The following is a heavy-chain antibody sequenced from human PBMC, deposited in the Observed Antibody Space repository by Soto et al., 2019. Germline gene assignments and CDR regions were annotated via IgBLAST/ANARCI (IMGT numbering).Heavy chain of an antibody. CDR1: GFTFSSYG. J-gene: IGHJ4*02. V-gene: IGHV3-30*18. D-gene: IGHD1-26*01. Sequence: GGSLRLSCAASGFTFSSYGMFWVRQAPGRGLEWVAFISYDGSNKRSDSVKGRFTISRDNSKNTLYLQMNSLRAEDTAVYYCAKGSYSGRYSDFDCWGQGTLVTVSS. CDR2: ISYDGSNK. CDR3: AKGSYSGRYSDFDC.